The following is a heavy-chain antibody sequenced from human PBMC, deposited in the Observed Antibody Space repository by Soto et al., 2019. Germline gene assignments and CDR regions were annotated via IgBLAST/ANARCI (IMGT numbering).Heavy chain of an antibody. V-gene: IGHV3-30*03. Sequence: QVQLVESGGGVVQPGRSLRLSCAASGFTFSSSGMHWVRQAPGKGLEWVAVISYDGDNKKFAESVKGRFTISTDNCKNRLYLHMNGLSQGDVGGYDWAAAHPRREDSGFEWYYSYGMDVWGQGTTVNVSS. CDR2: ISYDGDNK. CDR3: AAAHPRREDSGFEWYYSYGMDV. D-gene: IGHD5-12*01. J-gene: IGHJ6*02. CDR1: GFTFSSSG.